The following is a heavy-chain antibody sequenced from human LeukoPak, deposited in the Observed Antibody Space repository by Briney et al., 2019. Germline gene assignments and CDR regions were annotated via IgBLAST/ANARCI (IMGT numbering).Heavy chain of an antibody. Sequence: PGGSLRLSCAASGFTFSTYALSWVRQAPGKGLEWVSVISGSGGSIYYADSVKGRFTISRDNAKNSLYLQMNSLRAEDTAVYYCARDSRQQSTHDAFDIWGQGTMVTVSS. V-gene: IGHV3-23*01. CDR2: ISGSGGSI. J-gene: IGHJ3*02. D-gene: IGHD5/OR15-5a*01. CDR3: ARDSRQQSTHDAFDI. CDR1: GFTFSTYA.